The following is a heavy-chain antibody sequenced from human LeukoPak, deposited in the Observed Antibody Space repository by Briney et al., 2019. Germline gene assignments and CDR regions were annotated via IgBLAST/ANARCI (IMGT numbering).Heavy chain of an antibody. Sequence: SETLSLTCTVSGGSISSYYWNWIRQPPGKGLEWIGYIYYSGSTNYNPSLKSRVTISVDTSKNQFSLKLRSVTAADTAVYYCARQVVAAAGIFFDYWGQGTLVTVSS. V-gene: IGHV4-59*01. CDR1: GGSISSYY. D-gene: IGHD6-13*01. CDR2: IYYSGST. CDR3: ARQVVAAAGIFFDY. J-gene: IGHJ4*02.